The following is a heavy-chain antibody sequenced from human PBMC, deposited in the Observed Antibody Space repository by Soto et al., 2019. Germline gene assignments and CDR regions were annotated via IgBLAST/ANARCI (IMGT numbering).Heavy chain of an antibody. D-gene: IGHD6-13*01. V-gene: IGHV3-30-3*01. CDR1: GFTFSSYA. J-gene: IGHJ5*02. CDR2: ISYDGSNK. CDR3: ARDYSSSWINWFDP. Sequence: QVQLVESGGGVVQPGRSLRLSCAASGFTFSSYAMHWVRQAPGKGLEWVAVISYDGSNKYYADSVKGRFTISRDNSKNTLDLQMNSLRAEDTAVYYCARDYSSSWINWFDPWGQGTLVTVSS.